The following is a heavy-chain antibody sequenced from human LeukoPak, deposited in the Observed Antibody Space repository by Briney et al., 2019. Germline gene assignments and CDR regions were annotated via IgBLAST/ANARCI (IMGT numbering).Heavy chain of an antibody. Sequence: GGSLRLSCAASGFIFSSYWMSWVRQAPGKGLEWVANIKQDGSEKYYVDSVKGRFTISRDNAKNSLYLQMNSLRAEDTAVYYCASERSPDFGVGTNTGYYYYYMDVWGKGTTVTVSS. CDR2: IKQDGSEK. CDR3: ASERSPDFGVGTNTGYYYYYMDV. V-gene: IGHV3-7*01. CDR1: GFIFSSYW. J-gene: IGHJ6*03. D-gene: IGHD3-3*01.